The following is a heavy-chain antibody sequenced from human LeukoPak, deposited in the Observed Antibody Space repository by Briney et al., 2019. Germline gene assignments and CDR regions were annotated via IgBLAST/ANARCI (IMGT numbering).Heavy chain of an antibody. CDR1: GYTFTAYY. CDR2: ISPKSGGT. CDR3: ARIEGAAITF. V-gene: IGHV1-2*02. J-gene: IGHJ4*02. Sequence: ASVKVSCKASGYTFTAYYIHWVRQAPGQGLEWMGWISPKSGGTKFALKFKDRVTMTSDTSISTAHMELSRLKSDDTAMYYCARIEGAAITFWGQGTLITVSS. D-gene: IGHD5-12*01.